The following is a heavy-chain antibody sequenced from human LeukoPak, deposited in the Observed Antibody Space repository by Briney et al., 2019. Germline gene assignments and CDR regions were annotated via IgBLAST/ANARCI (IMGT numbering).Heavy chain of an antibody. CDR3: ARQYYDIFDRGAFDI. CDR2: IYPGDSDT. Sequence: GESLKISCKGSGYSFTSYWIGWVRQMPGKGLEWMGIIYPGDSDTRYSPSFQGQVTISADKSISTAYLQWSSLKASDTAMYYCARQYYDIFDRGAFDIWGQETMVTVSS. D-gene: IGHD3-9*01. J-gene: IGHJ3*02. CDR1: GYSFTSYW. V-gene: IGHV5-51*01.